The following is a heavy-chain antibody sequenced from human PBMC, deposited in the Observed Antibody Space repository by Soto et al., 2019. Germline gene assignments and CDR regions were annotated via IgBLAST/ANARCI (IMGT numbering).Heavy chain of an antibody. CDR1: GFTFSTYW. Sequence: DVQLVESGGTLVQPGGSLRLSCAASGFTFSTYWMNWVRQVPGKGLVWLAGMKSDGTITNYADSVKGRFTISRDNVKNTLSVPMTGLRGADTAVDYGTRVTGDRVVSISDGMDVWGRGTTVTVS. CDR2: MKSDGTIT. D-gene: IGHD2-21*01. CDR3: TRVTGDRVVSISDGMDV. J-gene: IGHJ6*01. V-gene: IGHV3-74*01.